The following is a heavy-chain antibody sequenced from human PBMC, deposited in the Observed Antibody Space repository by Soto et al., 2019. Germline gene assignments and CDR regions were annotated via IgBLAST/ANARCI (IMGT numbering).Heavy chain of an antibody. CDR3: ARDDTYYYDSSGRVDV. J-gene: IGHJ6*02. V-gene: IGHV3-48*02. D-gene: IGHD3-22*01. Sequence: EVQLVESGGGLVQPGGSLRLSCAASGFTFSSYSMNWVRQAPGKGLEWVSYISSSSSTIYYADSVKGRFTISRDNAKNSLYLQMNSLKDEDKAVYYCARDDTYYYDSSGRVDVWGQGTTVTVSS. CDR1: GFTFSSYS. CDR2: ISSSSSTI.